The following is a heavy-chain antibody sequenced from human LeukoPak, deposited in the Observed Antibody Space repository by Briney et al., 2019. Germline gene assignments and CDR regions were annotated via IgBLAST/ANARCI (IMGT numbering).Heavy chain of an antibody. CDR1: GGSISSSSYY. J-gene: IGHJ4*02. V-gene: IGHV4-61*02. CDR2: IYTSGST. D-gene: IGHD2-2*01. CDR3: ARATAMGYDY. Sequence: PSETLSLTCTVSGGSISSSSYYWGWIRQPAGKGLEWIGRIYTSGSTNYNPSLKSRVTMSVDTSKNQFSLKLSSVTAADTAVYYCARATAMGYDYWGQGTLVTVSS.